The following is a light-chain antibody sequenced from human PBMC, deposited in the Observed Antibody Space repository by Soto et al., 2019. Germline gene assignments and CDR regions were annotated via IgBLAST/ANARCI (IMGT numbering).Light chain of an antibody. CDR2: EVS. CDR1: SSDVGGSNY. J-gene: IGLJ2*01. Sequence: QSALTQPPSASGSPGQSVTISCTGTSSDVGGSNYVSWYQQRPGKAPKLMIYEVSYRPSGVPDRFSGSKSGNTASLTVSGLQAEDEADYYCISYAGSNNLGFGGGTKLTVL. V-gene: IGLV2-8*01. CDR3: ISYAGSNNLG.